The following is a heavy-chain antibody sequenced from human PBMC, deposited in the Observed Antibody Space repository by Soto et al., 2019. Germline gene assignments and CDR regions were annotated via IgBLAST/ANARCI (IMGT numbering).Heavy chain of an antibody. CDR2: IDPSDSYT. J-gene: IGHJ6*02. D-gene: IGHD3-3*01. V-gene: IGHV5-10-1*01. Sequence: PGESLKISCKGSGYSFTSYWIGWVRQMPGKGLEWMGRIDPSDSYTNYSPSFQGHVTISADKSISTAYLQWSSLKASDTAMYYCARSPAIFGVVGYDSYYYGMDVWGQGTTVTVSS. CDR1: GYSFTSYW. CDR3: ARSPAIFGVVGYDSYYYGMDV.